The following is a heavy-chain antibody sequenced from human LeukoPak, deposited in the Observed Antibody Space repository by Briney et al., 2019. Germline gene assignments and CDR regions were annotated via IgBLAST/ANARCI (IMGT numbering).Heavy chain of an antibody. CDR1: GFTFSSYG. CDR3: AKNQFSGGNSDGGFDY. D-gene: IGHD4-23*01. J-gene: IGHJ4*02. CDR2: ISGSGGST. Sequence: HPGGSLRLSCAASGFTFSSYGMSWVRQAPGKGLDWVSAISGSGGSTYYADSVKGRFTISRDNSKNTLYLQMNSLRAEDTAVYYCAKNQFSGGNSDGGFDYWGQGTLVTVSS. V-gene: IGHV3-23*01.